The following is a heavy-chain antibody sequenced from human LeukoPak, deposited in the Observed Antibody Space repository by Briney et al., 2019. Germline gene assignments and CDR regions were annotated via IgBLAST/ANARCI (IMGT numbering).Heavy chain of an antibody. D-gene: IGHD7-27*01. CDR2: ISGDGVST. CDR3: AKDLGPSGAGWFDP. CDR1: GFTFDDYA. Sequence: GGSLRLSCAAPGFTFDDYAIHWVRQVPGKVLEWVSLISGDGVSTYYADSVKGRFTISRDNSKNSLYLQMNSLRTEDTALYYCAKDLGPSGAGWFDPWGQGTLVTVSS. V-gene: IGHV3-43*02. J-gene: IGHJ5*02.